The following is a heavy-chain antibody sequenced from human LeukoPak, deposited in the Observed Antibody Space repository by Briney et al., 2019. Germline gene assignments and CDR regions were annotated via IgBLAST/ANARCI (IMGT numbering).Heavy chain of an antibody. CDR3: VRAYYDSSGSNWFDP. CDR2: ISAYNGNT. J-gene: IGHJ5*02. D-gene: IGHD3-22*01. CDR1: DHTFTSYG. V-gene: IGHV1-18*01. Sequence: ASVKVSCKSSDHTFTSYGITWVRQAPGQGLEWMGWISAYNGNTNYAQKLQGRVTMTTDTSTSTAYMELRSLRSDDTAVYYCVRAYYDSSGSNWFDPWGQGTLVTVSS.